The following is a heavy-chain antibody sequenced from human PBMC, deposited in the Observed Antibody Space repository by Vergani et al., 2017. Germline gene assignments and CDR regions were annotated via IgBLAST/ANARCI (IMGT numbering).Heavy chain of an antibody. Sequence: QLQLQESGPGLVKPSETLSLTCTVSGGSISSSSYYWGWIRQPPGKGLEWIGCIYYSGSTYYNPYLKSRVTISVDTSKNQFSLKLSSVTAADTAVYYCERHGGEAQLVSFWGQGTLVTVSS. CDR2: IYYSGST. CDR1: GGSISSSSYY. D-gene: IGHD6-6*01. J-gene: IGHJ4*02. CDR3: ERHGGEAQLVSF. V-gene: IGHV4-39*01.